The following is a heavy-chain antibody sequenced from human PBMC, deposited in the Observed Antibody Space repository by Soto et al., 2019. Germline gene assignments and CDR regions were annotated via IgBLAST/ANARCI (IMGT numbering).Heavy chain of an antibody. CDR1: GGSFSGYY. J-gene: IGHJ6*02. CDR3: AVIRRNVDTAMVTSFSYDGMDV. V-gene: IGHV4-34*01. D-gene: IGHD5-18*01. Sequence: SETLSLTCAVYGGSFSGYYWSWIRQPPGKGLEWIGEINHSGSTHYNPSLKSRVTISVDTSKNQFSLKLSSVTAADTAVYYCAVIRRNVDTAMVTSFSYDGMDVWGQGTTVTVSS. CDR2: INHSGST.